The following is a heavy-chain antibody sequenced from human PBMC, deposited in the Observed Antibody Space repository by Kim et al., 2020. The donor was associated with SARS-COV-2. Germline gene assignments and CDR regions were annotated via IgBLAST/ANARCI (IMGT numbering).Heavy chain of an antibody. CDR3: ARDKGERYSDY. V-gene: IGHV3-33*01. D-gene: IGHD3-16*01. CDR2: IWSDGSKE. Sequence: GGSLRLSCVASGLTFSASGMHWVRQAPGKGLEWVAMIWSDGSKEYYADSVKGRFTISRDNSKNTVYLQMNSLRAEDTAVYYCARDKGERYSDYWGQGTLVTVSS. CDR1: GLTFSASG. J-gene: IGHJ4*02.